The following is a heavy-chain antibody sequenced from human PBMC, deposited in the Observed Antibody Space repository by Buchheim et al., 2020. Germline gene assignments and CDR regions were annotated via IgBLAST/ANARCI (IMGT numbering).Heavy chain of an antibody. V-gene: IGHV3-74*03. CDR3: AAGGWLADY. CDR1: TFTFSTYW. J-gene: IGHJ4*02. D-gene: IGHD6-19*01. CDR2: INSDGSSI. Sequence: EVQLVESGGSLVQPGGSLRLSCAASTFTFSTYWMNWVRQAPGKGLVWVSRINSDGSSITYADSVRGRFTMSRDNAKNTVYLQMNSLGVEDTAVYYCAAGGWLADYWGQGTL.